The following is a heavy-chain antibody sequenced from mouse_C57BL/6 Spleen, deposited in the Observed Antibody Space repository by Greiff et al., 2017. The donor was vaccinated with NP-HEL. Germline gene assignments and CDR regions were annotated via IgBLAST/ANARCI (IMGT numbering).Heavy chain of an antibody. Sequence: EVKLVESGGGLVKPGGSLKLSCAASGFTFSDYGMHWVRQAPEKGLEWVAYISSGSSTIYYADTVKGRFTISRDNAKNTLFLQMTSLRSEDTAMYYCARDYYGSSYPFDDWGQGTTLTVSS. D-gene: IGHD1-1*01. CDR3: ARDYYGSSYPFDD. CDR2: ISSGSSTI. V-gene: IGHV5-17*01. CDR1: GFTFSDYG. J-gene: IGHJ2*01.